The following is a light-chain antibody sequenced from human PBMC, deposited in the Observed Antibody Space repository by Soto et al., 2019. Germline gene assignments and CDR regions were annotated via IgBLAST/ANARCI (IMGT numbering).Light chain of an antibody. V-gene: IGKV3D-15*02. Sequence: EIVMTQSPGTLSVSPGERATLSCRASQSVSINLAWYQQKPGQAPRLLIYDASTRATGIPARFSGSGSGTEFTLTISSLQSKDFAVYYCQQYGTSPWTFGQGTKVDIK. CDR3: QQYGTSPWT. CDR2: DAS. J-gene: IGKJ1*01. CDR1: QSVSIN.